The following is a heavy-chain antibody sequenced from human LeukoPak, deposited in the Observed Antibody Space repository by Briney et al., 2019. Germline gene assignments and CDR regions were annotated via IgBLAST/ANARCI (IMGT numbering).Heavy chain of an antibody. J-gene: IGHJ6*02. CDR3: VRSIAVAGLV. D-gene: IGHD6-19*01. V-gene: IGHV4-34*01. CDR1: GGSFSGYY. Sequence: SETLSLTCAVYGGSFSGYYWSWIRQPPGKGLEWIGEINHSGSTNYNPSLKSRVTISVDTSKKQFSLKLSSVTAADTAVYYCVRSIAVAGLVWGQGTTVTVSS. CDR2: INHSGST.